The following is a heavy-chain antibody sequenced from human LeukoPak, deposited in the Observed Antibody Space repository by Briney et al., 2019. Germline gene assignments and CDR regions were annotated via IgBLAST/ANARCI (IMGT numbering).Heavy chain of an antibody. D-gene: IGHD6-19*01. J-gene: IGHJ4*02. Sequence: PSETLSLTCTVSGGSISSYYWSWIRQPPGKGLEWIGCMYYSGATNYNPSLKSRVTISVDTSKNQFSLKLSSVTAADTAVYYCARRGSSGWYYFDYWGQGTLVTVSS. V-gene: IGHV4-59*08. CDR2: MYYSGAT. CDR1: GGSISSYY. CDR3: ARRGSSGWYYFDY.